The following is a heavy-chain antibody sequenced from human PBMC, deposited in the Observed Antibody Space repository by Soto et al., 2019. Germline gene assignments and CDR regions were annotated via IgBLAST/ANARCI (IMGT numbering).Heavy chain of an antibody. CDR2: IKSKTDGETT. CDR1: GFTFTNAW. J-gene: IGHJ4*02. CDR3: TLHIVVVTSIHNYFNH. V-gene: IGHV3-15*01. D-gene: IGHD2-21*02. Sequence: EVQLVESGGGLVKPGGSLTLSCAASGFTFTNAWMSWVRQAPGKGLEWVGRIKSKTDGETTDFAAPVKGRFTISRDDSRTTIYLELNSLQIEDTAIYYCTLHIVVVTSIHNYFNHWGQGTLVTVSS.